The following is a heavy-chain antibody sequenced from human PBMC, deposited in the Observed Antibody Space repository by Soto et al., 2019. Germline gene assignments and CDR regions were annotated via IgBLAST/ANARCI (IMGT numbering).Heavy chain of an antibody. D-gene: IGHD3-16*01. J-gene: IGHJ5*02. CDR1: GGAFNGYY. V-gene: IGHV4-34*01. CDR2: IIHSGTT. Sequence: PSETLSLTCAVSGGAFNGYYWSWIRQPPGKGLEWIGEIIHSGTTNYNPSLKSRVTISVDASKDQFSLKLSSVTAADTAVYYCARGPPAYLYWFDPRRAGPLVTVS. CDR3: ARGPPAYLYWFDP.